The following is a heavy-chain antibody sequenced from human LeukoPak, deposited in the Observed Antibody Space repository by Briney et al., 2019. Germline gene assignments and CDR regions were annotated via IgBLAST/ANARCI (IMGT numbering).Heavy chain of an antibody. CDR1: GGSISSDY. CDR2: MYYTGST. J-gene: IGHJ6*02. V-gene: IGHV4-59*01. Sequence: SETLSLTCSVSGGSISSDYWAWIRQPPGKGLEWIGYMYYTGSTNYNPSLKSRVTISLATSKNQFSLKLSSVTAADTAVYYCARVSVVYGMDVWGRETTVTVSS. CDR3: ARVSVVYGMDV.